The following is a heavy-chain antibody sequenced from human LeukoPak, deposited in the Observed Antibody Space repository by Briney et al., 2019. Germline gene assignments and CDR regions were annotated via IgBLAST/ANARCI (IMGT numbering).Heavy chain of an antibody. CDR1: GYTFNNHY. V-gene: IGHV1-46*02. J-gene: IGHJ4*02. D-gene: IGHD6-19*01. CDR2: INPSGGST. CDR3: ARQGTYSSAIGMGY. Sequence: AASVKVSCKASGYTFNNHYMYWVRQAPGQGLEWMGVINPSGGSTSYAQKFQGRVTMTRNTSTRTVYMEVNSLRSEDTAVYYCARQGTYSSAIGMGYWGQGTLVTVSS.